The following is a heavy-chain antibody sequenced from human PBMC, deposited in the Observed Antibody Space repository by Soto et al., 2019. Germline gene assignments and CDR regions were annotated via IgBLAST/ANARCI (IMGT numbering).Heavy chain of an antibody. D-gene: IGHD1-26*01. J-gene: IGHJ4*02. CDR3: ARAGGLLVDY. V-gene: IGHV3-30-3*01. Sequence: QVQLVESGGGVVQPGRSLRLSCAASGFMFSSYAMHWVRQAPGKGLEWVAVKTYDGSNKYYADSVKGRFTISRDNSKNTLYLKMNSLRAEVTAVYYCARAGGLLVDYWGQGTLVTVSS. CDR2: KTYDGSNK. CDR1: GFMFSSYA.